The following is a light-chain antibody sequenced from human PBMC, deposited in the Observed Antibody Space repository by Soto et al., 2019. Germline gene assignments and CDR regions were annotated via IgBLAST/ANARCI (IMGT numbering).Light chain of an antibody. J-gene: IGLJ2*01. V-gene: IGLV1-44*01. CDR1: SANIGTNT. CDR2: KDT. CDR3: AAWDDSLNVLV. Sequence: QSVLTQPPSASGTPGQRVTISCSGSSANIGTNTVHWYQQLSRTAPKLLIYKDTQRPSGVPDRVSGSKSGTSASLAISGLQSEDEAEYYCAAWDDSLNVLVFGGGTK.